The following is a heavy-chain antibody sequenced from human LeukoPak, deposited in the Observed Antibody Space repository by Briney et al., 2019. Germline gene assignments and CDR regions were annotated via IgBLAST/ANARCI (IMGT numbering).Heavy chain of an antibody. CDR1: GGSFSGYY. V-gene: IGHV4-34*01. J-gene: IGHJ5*02. CDR2: INHSGST. CDR3: ARGGIVVVPAAMRPLNWFDP. D-gene: IGHD2-2*01. Sequence: TSETLSLTCAVYGGSFSGYYWSWIRQPPGKGLEWIGEINHSGSTNYNPSLKSRVTLSVDTSKNQFSLKLSSVTAADTAVYYCARGGIVVVPAAMRPLNWFDPWGQGTLVTVSS.